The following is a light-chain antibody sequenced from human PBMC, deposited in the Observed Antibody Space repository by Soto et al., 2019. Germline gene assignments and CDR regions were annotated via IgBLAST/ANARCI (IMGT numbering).Light chain of an antibody. CDR3: QQYNSYLYT. J-gene: IGKJ2*01. CDR2: KAS. CDR1: QSISSG. V-gene: IGKV1-5*03. Sequence: DIQMTQSPSTLSASEGDRVTITCRASQSISSGLAWYQQKPGKAPKLLIYKASSLESGVPSRFSGSGSGTEFTLTISSLQPDDFATYYCQQYNSYLYTFGQGTKLEIK.